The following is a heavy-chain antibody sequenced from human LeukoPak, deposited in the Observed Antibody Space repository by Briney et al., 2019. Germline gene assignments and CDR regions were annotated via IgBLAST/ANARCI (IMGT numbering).Heavy chain of an antibody. CDR3: ARGGVTTWDYYYYGMDV. CDR2: INPNSGGT. Sequence: ASVKVSCKASGYTFTGYYMHWVRQAPGQGLEWMGWINPNSGGTNYAQKFQGRVTMTRDTSISTAYMELSRLRSDDTAVYYCARGGVTTWDYYYYGMDVWGQGTTVTVSS. V-gene: IGHV1-2*02. J-gene: IGHJ6*02. D-gene: IGHD4-17*01. CDR1: GYTFTGYY.